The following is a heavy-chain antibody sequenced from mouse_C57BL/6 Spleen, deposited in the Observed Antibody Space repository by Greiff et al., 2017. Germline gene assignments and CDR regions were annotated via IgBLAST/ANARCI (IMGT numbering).Heavy chain of an antibody. V-gene: IGHV6-3*01. CDR2: IRLKSDNYAT. CDR1: GFTFSNYW. D-gene: IGHD2-3*01. J-gene: IGHJ3*01. Sequence: DVKLVESGGGLVQPGGSMKLSCVASGFTFSNYWMNWVRQSPEKGLEWVAQIRLKSDNYATHYAESVKGRFTISRDDSNSSVYLQMNNLSAEDTGFYYCLPLIYDGYGFAYWGQGTLVTVSA. CDR3: LPLIYDGYGFAY.